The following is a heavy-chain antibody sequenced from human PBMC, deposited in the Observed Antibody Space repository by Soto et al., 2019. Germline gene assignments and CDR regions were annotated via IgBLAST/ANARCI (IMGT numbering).Heavy chain of an antibody. CDR3: ARVNCISTSCPIDY. J-gene: IGHJ4*02. CDR2: INAGNGNT. CDR1: GYTFTSYD. V-gene: IGHV1-3*01. D-gene: IGHD2-2*01. Sequence: GASVKVSCKASGYTFTSYDMHWVRQAPGQRLEWMGWINAGNGNTKYSQKFQGRVTITRDTSASTAYMELSSLRSEDTAVYYCARVNCISTSCPIDYWGQGTLVTVSS.